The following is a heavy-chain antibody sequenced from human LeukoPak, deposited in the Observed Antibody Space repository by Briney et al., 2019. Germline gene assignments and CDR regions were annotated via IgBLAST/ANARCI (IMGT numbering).Heavy chain of an antibody. CDR1: GFSVSGTH. V-gene: IGHV3-53*01. J-gene: IGHJ5*02. CDR3: ARDEVTSGGGLAS. Sequence: GGSLRLSCAASGFSVSGTHMSWVRQAPGEGLEWVAAMYTGGTTYYTDAVTGRFTVSRDTSRNILFLHMDSLRAEDTAVYYCARDEVTSGGGLASWGQGTLVIVSS. CDR2: MYTGGTT. D-gene: IGHD2-21*02.